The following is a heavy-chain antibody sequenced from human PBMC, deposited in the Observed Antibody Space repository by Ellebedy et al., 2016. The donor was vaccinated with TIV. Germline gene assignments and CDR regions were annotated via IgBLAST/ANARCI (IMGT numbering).Heavy chain of an antibody. Sequence: GESLKISCAASGFTFSNFAMSWVRQAPGKGLEWVSSISNSASTSYADSVKGRSTISRDNSKNTLYLQMNSLSAEDTAVYYCAKNRGHPHDNYHMDVWGKGTTVLVSS. V-gene: IGHV3-23*01. J-gene: IGHJ6*03. D-gene: IGHD1-14*01. CDR1: GFTFSNFA. CDR3: AKNRGHPHDNYHMDV. CDR2: ISNSAST.